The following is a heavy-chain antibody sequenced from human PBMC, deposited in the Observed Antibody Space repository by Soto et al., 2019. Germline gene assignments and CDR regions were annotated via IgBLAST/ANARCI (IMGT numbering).Heavy chain of an antibody. D-gene: IGHD6-13*01. V-gene: IGHV4-39*07. CDR2: IYYSGST. CDR3: ARGRVAAAGNFDY. Sequence: SETLSLTCTVSGGSISSSSYYWGWIRQPPGKGLEWIGSIYYSGSTYYNPSLKSRVTISVDTSKNQFSLKLSSVTAADTAVYYCARGRVAAAGNFDYWGQGTLVTVSS. J-gene: IGHJ4*02. CDR1: GGSISSSSYY.